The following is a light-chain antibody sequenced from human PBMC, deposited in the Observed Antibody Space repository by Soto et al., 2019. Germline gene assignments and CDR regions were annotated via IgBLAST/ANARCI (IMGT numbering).Light chain of an antibody. CDR1: QGISSY. V-gene: IGKV1-9*01. Sequence: IQLTQSPSSLSASVGDRVTITCRASQGISSYLGWYQQKPGKAPNLLIYDASTLHSGVPSRFSGGGSGTDFTPTISSLQPQDFATYYCQQFNNYPHFGPGTKVDI. CDR3: QQFNNYPH. J-gene: IGKJ3*01. CDR2: DAS.